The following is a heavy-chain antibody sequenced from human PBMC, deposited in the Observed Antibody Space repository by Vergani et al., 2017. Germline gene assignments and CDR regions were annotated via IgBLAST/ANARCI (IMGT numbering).Heavy chain of an antibody. CDR1: GFTFSDYY. Sequence: QVQLVESGGGLVKPGGSLRLSCAASGFTFSDYYMSWIRQAPGKGLEWVSYISSSGSTIYYADSVKVRFPISRDNAKNSLYLQMNSLRAEDTAVYYCARADSPYYYDSSGYYDYWGQGTLVTVSS. V-gene: IGHV3-11*01. CDR2: ISSSGSTI. CDR3: ARADSPYYYDSSGYYDY. D-gene: IGHD3-22*01. J-gene: IGHJ4*02.